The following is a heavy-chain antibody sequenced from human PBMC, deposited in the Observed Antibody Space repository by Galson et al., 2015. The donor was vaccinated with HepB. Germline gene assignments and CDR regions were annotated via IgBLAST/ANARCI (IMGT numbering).Heavy chain of an antibody. J-gene: IGHJ4*02. V-gene: IGHV1-69*13. CDR3: ARGRALATMISGFDH. D-gene: IGHD5-12*01. CDR2: IIPMFGTP. CDR1: GGTFSNNL. Sequence: SVKVSCKASGGTFSNNLISWVRQAPGQGLEWMGGIIPMFGTPKRAPKFQDRVSITADESTGTAYIELSSLRFEDTAVYYCARGRALATMISGFDHWGLGTLVTVSS.